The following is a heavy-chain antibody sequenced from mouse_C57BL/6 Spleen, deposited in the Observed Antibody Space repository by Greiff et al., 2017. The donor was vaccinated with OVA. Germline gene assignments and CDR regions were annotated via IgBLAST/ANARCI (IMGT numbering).Heavy chain of an antibody. CDR2: ISYDGSN. CDR3: AREGLDV. V-gene: IGHV3-6*01. J-gene: IGHJ1*03. Sequence: EVQLQQSGPGLVKPSQSLSLTCSVTGYSITSGYYWNWIRQFPGNKLEWMGYISYDGSNNYNPSLKNRISITRDTSKNQFCLKLNSVTTEDTATYYCAREGLDVWGTGTTVTVSS. CDR1: GYSITSGYY.